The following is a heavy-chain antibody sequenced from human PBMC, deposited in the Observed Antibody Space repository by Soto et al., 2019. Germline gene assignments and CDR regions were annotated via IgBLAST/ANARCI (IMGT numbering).Heavy chain of an antibody. J-gene: IGHJ4*02. CDR2: IGRSGETI. D-gene: IGHD6-6*01. CDR3: ARDSRGGAARRPTFYY. V-gene: IGHV3-48*03. Sequence: PWWSLRLSGVGSGFTFSSFEMNSLRQTPGKGLEWLSYIGRSGETIYYADSVKGRCTISRDNAKSSLFLQMTGLRDEDTGIYYCARDSRGGAARRPTFYYWGRGTLVTVSS. CDR1: GFTFSSFE.